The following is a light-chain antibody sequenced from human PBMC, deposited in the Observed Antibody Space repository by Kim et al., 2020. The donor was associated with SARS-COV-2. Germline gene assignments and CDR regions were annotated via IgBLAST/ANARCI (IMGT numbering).Light chain of an antibody. CDR3: QQYDSSWR. CDR1: QSFHAW. Sequence: SVSLGVTVTIPGRSGQSFHAWLAWYQPKPGKAPKLLIYKASSLTSGVPSRFSGSGSGREFTLTISSLQPDDCGTYYCQQYDSSWRFGQGTKVDIK. CDR2: KAS. J-gene: IGKJ1*01. V-gene: IGKV1-5*03.